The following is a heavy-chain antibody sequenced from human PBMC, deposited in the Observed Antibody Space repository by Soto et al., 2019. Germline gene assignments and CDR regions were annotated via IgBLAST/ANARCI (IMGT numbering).Heavy chain of an antibody. Sequence: QVQLVQSGAEVKKPGASVKVSCKSSGYTFTSYGIGWVRQAPGQGLEWMGWISAYNGNTKYAQKLQGRVTMTTDTSTSTAYMELRSLRSDDTSVYFCARDLGGSYYAPVDYWGQGTLVTVSS. V-gene: IGHV1-18*01. D-gene: IGHD1-26*01. CDR1: GYTFTSYG. CDR3: ARDLGGSYYAPVDY. J-gene: IGHJ4*02. CDR2: ISAYNGNT.